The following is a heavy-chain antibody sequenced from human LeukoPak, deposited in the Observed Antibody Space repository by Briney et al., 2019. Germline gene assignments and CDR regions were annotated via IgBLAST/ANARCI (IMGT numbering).Heavy chain of an antibody. Sequence: GASVKVSCKASGYTFTSYDINWVRQATGQGLEWMGWMNPNSGNTGYAQKFQGRVTMTRNISISTAYMELSSLRSEDTAVYYCARTLPSSGGNFDYWGQGTLVTVSS. V-gene: IGHV1-8*01. D-gene: IGHD2-15*01. CDR1: GYTFTSYD. CDR3: ARTLPSSGGNFDY. J-gene: IGHJ4*02. CDR2: MNPNSGNT.